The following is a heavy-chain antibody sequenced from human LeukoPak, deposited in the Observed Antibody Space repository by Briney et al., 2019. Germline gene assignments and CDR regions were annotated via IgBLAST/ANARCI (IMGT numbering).Heavy chain of an antibody. CDR2: INHSGST. CDR3: AGHIYDFWSGPPVDV. V-gene: IGHV4-34*01. J-gene: IGHJ6*02. Sequence: PSETLSLTCAVYGGSFSGYYWSWIRQPPGKGLEWIGEINHSGSTNYNPSLKSRVTISVDTSKNQFSLKLSSVTAADTAVYYCAGHIYDFWSGPPVDVWGQGTTVTVS. CDR1: GGSFSGYY. D-gene: IGHD3-3*01.